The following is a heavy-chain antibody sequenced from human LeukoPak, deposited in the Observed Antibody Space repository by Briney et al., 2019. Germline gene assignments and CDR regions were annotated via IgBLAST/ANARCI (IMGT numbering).Heavy chain of an antibody. CDR1: GFTFDDYA. Sequence: GGSLRLSCAASGFTFDDYAMHWVRQAPGKGLEWVSGISWNNGSIGYADSVKGRFTISRDNAKNSLYLQMNSLRAEDTALYYCAKDSGYDPHYYMDVWGKGTTVTISS. V-gene: IGHV3-9*01. CDR3: AKDSGYDPHYYMDV. J-gene: IGHJ6*03. D-gene: IGHD5-12*01. CDR2: ISWNNGSI.